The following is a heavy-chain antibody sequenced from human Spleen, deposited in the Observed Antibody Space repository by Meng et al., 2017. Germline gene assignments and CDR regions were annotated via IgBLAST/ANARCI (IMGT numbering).Heavy chain of an antibody. CDR3: ARDQSYGSGSVDY. CDR2: ILYDGSNK. V-gene: IGHV3-30*01. J-gene: IGHJ4*02. D-gene: IGHD3-10*01. Sequence: GESLKISCAASGFTFSSYAMHWVRQAPGKGLEWVAVILYDGSNKYYADSVKGRFTISRDNSKNTLYLQMNSLRAEDTAVYYCARDQSYGSGSVDYWGQGTLVTVSS. CDR1: GFTFSSYA.